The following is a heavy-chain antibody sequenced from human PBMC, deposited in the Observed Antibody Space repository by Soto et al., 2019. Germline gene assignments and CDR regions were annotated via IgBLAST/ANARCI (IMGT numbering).Heavy chain of an antibody. CDR3: ARDPGSGSYYMGGFDY. J-gene: IGHJ4*02. D-gene: IGHD3-10*01. CDR2: IYYSGST. V-gene: IGHV4-59*01. CDR1: GGSISSYY. Sequence: SETLSLTCTVSGGSISSYYWSWIRQPPGKGLEWIGYIYYSGSTNYNPSLKSRVTISVDTSKNQFSLKLSSVTAADTAVYYCARDPGSGSYYMGGFDYWGQGTLVTVSS.